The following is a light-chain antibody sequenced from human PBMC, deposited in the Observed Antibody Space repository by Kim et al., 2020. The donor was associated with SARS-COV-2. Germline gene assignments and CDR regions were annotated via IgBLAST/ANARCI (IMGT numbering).Light chain of an antibody. Sequence: SPGERATLSCRASHTVFGSYFSWYQQKPGQAPRLLIYGTSTRATGVPDRFSGSGSGTDITLTISRLEPEDSAIYYCHHYGSQLWTFGQGTKVDIK. CDR1: HTVFGSY. CDR2: GTS. J-gene: IGKJ1*01. CDR3: HHYGSQLWT. V-gene: IGKV3-20*01.